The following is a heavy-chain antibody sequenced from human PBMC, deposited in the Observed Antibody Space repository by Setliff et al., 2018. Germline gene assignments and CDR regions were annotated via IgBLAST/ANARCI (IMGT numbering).Heavy chain of an antibody. CDR1: GYTFIDFY. D-gene: IGHD3-22*01. CDR2: INPKTDYT. CDR3: ARDALYDSNDRNSYYGNWLDP. V-gene: IGHV1-2*02. J-gene: IGHJ5*02. Sequence: ASVKVSCKASGYTFIDFYMHWVRQAPGQGLEWIGFINPKTDYTASAQKLQGRITFSADESMSTVYMELSSLTSADTALYYCARDALYDSNDRNSYYGNWLDPWGQGTLVTVSS.